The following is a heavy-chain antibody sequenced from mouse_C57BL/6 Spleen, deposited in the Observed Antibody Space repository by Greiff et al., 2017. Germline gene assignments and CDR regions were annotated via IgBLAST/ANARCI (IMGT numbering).Heavy chain of an antibody. CDR1: GYTFTSSG. CDR3: ARLLRDYAMDY. Sequence: QVQLQQSGAELARPGASVKLSCKASGYTFTSSGISWVKQRTGQGLEWIGEIYPRSGNTSYNEKFKGKATLTADKSSSTAYMELRSLTSEDSAVYFCARLLRDYAMDYWGQGTSVTVAS. V-gene: IGHV1-81*01. J-gene: IGHJ4*01. D-gene: IGHD1-1*01. CDR2: IYPRSGNT.